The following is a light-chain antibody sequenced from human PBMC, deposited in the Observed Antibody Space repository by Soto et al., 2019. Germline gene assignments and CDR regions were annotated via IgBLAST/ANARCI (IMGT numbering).Light chain of an antibody. CDR1: QTVGSN. V-gene: IGKV3-15*01. CDR3: QQYNKWVT. J-gene: IGKJ3*01. CDR2: GAS. Sequence: EIVMTQSPATLSVSPGESATLSCRASQTVGSNLAWYQQKRGQTPRLLIYGASTRATGIPARFSGSGSGTEFTLPISSLQSEDFEVYYCQQYNKWVTFGPGTRVDIK.